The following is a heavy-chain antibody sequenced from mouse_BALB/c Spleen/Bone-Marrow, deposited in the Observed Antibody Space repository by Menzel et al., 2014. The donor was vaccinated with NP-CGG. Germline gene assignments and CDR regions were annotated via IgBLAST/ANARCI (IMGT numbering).Heavy chain of an antibody. Sequence: EAQLVESGGGLAQPGGSRKLSCAASGFTFSSFGMHWVRQAPERGLEWVAYISSGSSTIFYADTVKGRFTISRDNPKNTLFLQMTSLRSEDTAMYYCTRGGNWEDFDYWGQGTTLTVSP. CDR3: TRGGNWEDFDY. V-gene: IGHV5-17*02. CDR2: ISSGSSTI. D-gene: IGHD4-1*01. CDR1: GFTFSSFG. J-gene: IGHJ2*01.